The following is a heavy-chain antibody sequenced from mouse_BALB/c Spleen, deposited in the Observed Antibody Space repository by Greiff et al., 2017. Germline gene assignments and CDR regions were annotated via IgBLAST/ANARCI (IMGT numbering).Heavy chain of an antibody. CDR1: GYAFSSYW. CDR2: IYPGDGDT. V-gene: IGHV1-80*01. D-gene: IGHD4-1*01. CDR3: ARSGPHWYFDV. Sequence: LQLVESGAELVRPGSSVKISCKASGYAFSSYWMNWVKQRPGQGLEWIGQIYPGDGDTNYNGKFKGKATLTADKSSSTAYMQLSSLTSEDSAVYFCARSGPHWYFDVWGAGTTVTVSS. J-gene: IGHJ1*01.